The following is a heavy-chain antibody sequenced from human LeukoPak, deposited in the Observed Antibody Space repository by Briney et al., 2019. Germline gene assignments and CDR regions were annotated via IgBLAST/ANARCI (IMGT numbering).Heavy chain of an antibody. CDR3: ARGREYCSSTSCRDAFDI. Sequence: GGSLRISCTTSTFTFSNYAMSWVRQAPGKGLEWISIISGSGSRTYYVDSVKGRFTISRDNSKNTLYLQMNSLRADDTAVYFCARGREYCSSTSCRDAFDIWGLGTMVTVSS. J-gene: IGHJ3*02. CDR1: TFTFSNYA. D-gene: IGHD2-2*01. V-gene: IGHV3-23*01. CDR2: ISGSGSRT.